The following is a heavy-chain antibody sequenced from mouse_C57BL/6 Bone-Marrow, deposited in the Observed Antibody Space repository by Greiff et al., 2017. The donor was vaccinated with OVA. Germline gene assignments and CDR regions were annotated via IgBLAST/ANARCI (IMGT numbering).Heavy chain of an antibody. V-gene: IGHV5-16*01. Sequence: EVKLMESEGGLVQPGSSMKLSCTASGFTFSDYYMAWVRQVPEKGLEWVANINYDGSSTYYLDSLKSRFIISRDNAKNIIYLQMSSLKSEDTATYYCAREGVLRPGRYFDVWGTGTTVTVSS. CDR3: AREGVLRPGRYFDV. J-gene: IGHJ1*03. CDR1: GFTFSDYY. D-gene: IGHD1-1*01. CDR2: INYDGSST.